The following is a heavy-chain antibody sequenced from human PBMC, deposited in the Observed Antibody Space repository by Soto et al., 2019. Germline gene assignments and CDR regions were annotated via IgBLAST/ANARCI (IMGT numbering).Heavy chain of an antibody. CDR1: GFTFSSYS. V-gene: IGHV3-21*01. CDR2: ISSSSSYI. CDR3: ARDSVEWLLLGHFDP. J-gene: IGHJ5*02. Sequence: EVQLVESGGGLVKPGGSLRLSCAASGFTFSSYSMNWVRQAPGKGLELVSSISSSSSYIYYADSVKVRFTISRDNAKNSLYLQMNSMRAEDTAVYYCARDSVEWLLLGHFDPWGQGTLVTVSS. D-gene: IGHD3-3*01.